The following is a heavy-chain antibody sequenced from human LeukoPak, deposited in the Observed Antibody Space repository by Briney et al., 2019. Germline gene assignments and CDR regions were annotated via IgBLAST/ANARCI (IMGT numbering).Heavy chain of an antibody. J-gene: IGHJ4*02. Sequence: ASVKVSCKASGYTFTSYGISWVRQAPGQGLEWMGWIIAYNGNTNYAQKLQGRVTMTTDTSTSTAYMELRSLRSDDTAVYYCARIEIAAAGPSYFDYWGQGTLVTVSS. CDR3: ARIEIAAAGPSYFDY. D-gene: IGHD6-13*01. CDR1: GYTFTSYG. V-gene: IGHV1-18*01. CDR2: IIAYNGNT.